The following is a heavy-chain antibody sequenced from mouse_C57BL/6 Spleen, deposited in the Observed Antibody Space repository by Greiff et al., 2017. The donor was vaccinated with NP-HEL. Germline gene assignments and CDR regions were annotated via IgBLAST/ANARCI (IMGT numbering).Heavy chain of an antibody. CDR1: GYAFSSSW. V-gene: IGHV1-82*01. CDR2: IYPGDGDT. J-gene: IGHJ4*01. Sequence: VQRVESGPELVKPGASVKISCKASGYAFSSSWMNWVKQRPGKGLEWIGRIYPGDGDTNYNGKFKGKATLTADKSSSTAYMQLSSLTSEDSAVYFCAEAMDYWGQGTSVTVSS. CDR3: AEAMDY.